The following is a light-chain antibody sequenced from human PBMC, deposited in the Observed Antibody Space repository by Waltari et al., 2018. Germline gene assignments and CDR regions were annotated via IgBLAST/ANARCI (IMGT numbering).Light chain of an antibody. V-gene: IGKV1-39*01. CDR2: AAS. CDR3: QQSYSSPQT. J-gene: IGKJ1*01. Sequence: DIQMTQSPSSLSASLGDRVTITCQASQSISSYLNWYQQKPGKAPKLLIYAASSLQSGVPSRFSGTGSGTDFTLTISSLQPEDFATYYCQQSYSSPQTFGQGTKVEIK. CDR1: QSISSY.